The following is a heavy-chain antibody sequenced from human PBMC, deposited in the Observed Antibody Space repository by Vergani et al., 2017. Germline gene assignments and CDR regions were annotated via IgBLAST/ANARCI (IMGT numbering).Heavy chain of an antibody. CDR3: ARMGGYDEGDAFRIGYFDS. CDR1: GDSISSGVYY. Sequence: QVQLQESGPGLVKPSQTLSLTCSVSGDSISSGVYYWNWIRQHPGKGLEWIGYIYSTGSTHHNPSLRRRINMSVDTSKNQFSLTLNSVPAADTAMYYCARMGGYDEGDAFRIGYFDSWGPGILVTVSS. CDR2: IYSTGST. D-gene: IGHD3-22*01. J-gene: IGHJ4*02. V-gene: IGHV4-31*03.